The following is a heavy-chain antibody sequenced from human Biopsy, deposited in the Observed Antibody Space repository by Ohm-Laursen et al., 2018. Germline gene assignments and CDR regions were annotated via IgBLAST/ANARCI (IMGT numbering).Heavy chain of an antibody. J-gene: IGHJ5*02. Sequence: PGTLSLTCAVSGGSISSSTTYYWAWLRQPPGKGLEWIGSIYNTETTFYNPSLKSRVTISVDPSTNQFSLKVSSVTAADTALYFCARHPTGFWFDPWGHGTLVTVSS. CDR1: GGSISSSTTYY. CDR2: IYNTETT. CDR3: ARHPTGFWFDP. V-gene: IGHV4-39*01.